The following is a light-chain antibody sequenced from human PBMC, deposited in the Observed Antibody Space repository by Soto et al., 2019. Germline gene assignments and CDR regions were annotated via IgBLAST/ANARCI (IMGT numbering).Light chain of an antibody. V-gene: IGLV4-60*03. CDR2: LEGSGSY. CDR1: SGQSSYI. Sequence: QSVLTQSSSASASLGSSVKLTCTLSSGQSSYIIAWHQQQPGKAPRYLMKLEGSGSYNKGSGVPDRFSGSSSGADRYLTISNLQSEDEADYYCETWDSNTRVFGGGTQLTVL. CDR3: ETWDSNTRV. J-gene: IGLJ2*01.